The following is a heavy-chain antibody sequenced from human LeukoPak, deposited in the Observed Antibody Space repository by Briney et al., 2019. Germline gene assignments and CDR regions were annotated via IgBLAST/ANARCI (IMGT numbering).Heavy chain of an antibody. CDR3: ARDPAAAYFDY. CDR2: ICYSGST. CDR1: GGSISSGSYY. J-gene: IGHJ4*02. V-gene: IGHV4-61*01. Sequence: PSETLSLTCTVSGGSISSGSYYWSWLRQPPGKGLEWIGYICYSGSTNYNPSLKSRVTISVDTSKNQFSLKLSSVTAADTAVYYCARDPAAAYFDYWGQGTLVTVSS. D-gene: IGHD6-13*01.